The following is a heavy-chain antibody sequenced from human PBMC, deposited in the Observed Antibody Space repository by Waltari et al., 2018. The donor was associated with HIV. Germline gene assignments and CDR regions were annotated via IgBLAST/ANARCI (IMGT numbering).Heavy chain of an antibody. J-gene: IGHJ6*02. D-gene: IGHD4-4*01. CDR1: GYTFTKYA. Sequence: QVQLVQSGSELKKPGASVKVSCKASGYTFTKYAMNWVRQAPGQGLEWMGWINPNTGNPTYAQGFTGRYVFSLDTSVSTAYLQISYLKAEDTAVYYCARIPPSRSHPYSYYDMDVWGQGTTVTVSS. V-gene: IGHV7-4-1*02. CDR2: INPNTGNP. CDR3: ARIPPSRSHPYSYYDMDV.